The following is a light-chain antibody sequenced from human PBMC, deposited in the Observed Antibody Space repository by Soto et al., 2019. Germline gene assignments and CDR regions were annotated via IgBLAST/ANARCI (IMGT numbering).Light chain of an antibody. V-gene: IGLV3-21*04. Sequence: SYELTQPPSVSVAPEKTATITCGGDNIGINAVNWYPQKPGQAPLLVVYYDRDRPSGIPERFSGSTSGNTATLTISRVEAGDEADYYCQLWNSSSDQGVFGGGTKVTVL. CDR1: NIGINA. J-gene: IGLJ3*02. CDR3: QLWNSSSDQGV. CDR2: YDR.